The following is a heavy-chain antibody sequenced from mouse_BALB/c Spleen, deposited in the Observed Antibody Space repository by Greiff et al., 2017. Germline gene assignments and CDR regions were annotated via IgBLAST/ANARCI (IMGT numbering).Heavy chain of an antibody. V-gene: IGHV3-2*02. CDR3: ARRGPYYAMDY. J-gene: IGHJ4*01. CDR2: ISYSGST. D-gene: IGHD3-3*01. Sequence: VQLQQSGPGLVKPSQSLSLTCTVTGYSITSDYAWNWIRQFPGNKLEWMGYISYSGSTSYNPSLKSRISITRDTSKNQFFLQLNSVTTEDTATYYCARRGPYYAMDYWGQGTSVTVSS. CDR1: GYSITSDYA.